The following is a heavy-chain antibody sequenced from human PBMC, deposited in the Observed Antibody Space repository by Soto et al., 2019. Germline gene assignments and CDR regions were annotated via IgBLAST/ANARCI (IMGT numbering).Heavy chain of an antibody. V-gene: IGHV3-53*01. J-gene: IGHJ5*02. CDR2: LYNSETT. CDR3: ARDKTQGAGWFDP. CDR1: SLEVSYNY. Sequence: PGGSLRLSCAASSLEVSYNYMNWVRQAPGKGLEWVSVLYNSETTYYAESVKGRFTISRDTVKNTVYLEMNNLRVDDTAVYYCARDKTQGAGWFDPWGRGTLVTVSS.